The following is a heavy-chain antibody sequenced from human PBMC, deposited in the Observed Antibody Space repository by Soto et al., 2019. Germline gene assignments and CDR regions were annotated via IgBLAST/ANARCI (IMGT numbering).Heavy chain of an antibody. J-gene: IGHJ4*02. Sequence: AGESLKISWQASRYSFSNFWIAWVRQMPGEGLEWLGIIYPDDSDTRYSPSFLGQVTISADKSIKTTYLQWSSLKASDTAIYLCASSVLVTSTMNYFDLRGQGTLVTVSS. D-gene: IGHD2-8*02. CDR2: IYPDDSDT. CDR1: RYSFSNFW. CDR3: ASSVLVTSTMNYFDL. V-gene: IGHV5-51*01.